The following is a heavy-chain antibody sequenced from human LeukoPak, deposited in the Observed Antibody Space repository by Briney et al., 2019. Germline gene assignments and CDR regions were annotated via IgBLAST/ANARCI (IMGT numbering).Heavy chain of an antibody. Sequence: PGGSLRLSCAASGFTLSNAWMNWVRQAPGKGLEWVAVISFDRSNKFYADSVKGRFTISRDNARNSLYLQMNSLRAEDTAVYYCARDVVVVIAADSNFDYWGQGTLVTVSS. CDR3: ARDVVVVIAADSNFDY. CDR2: ISFDRSNK. D-gene: IGHD2-15*01. J-gene: IGHJ4*02. CDR1: GFTLSNAW. V-gene: IGHV3-30*03.